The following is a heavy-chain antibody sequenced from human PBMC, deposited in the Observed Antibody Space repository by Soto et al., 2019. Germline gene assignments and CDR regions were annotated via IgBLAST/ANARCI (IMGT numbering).Heavy chain of an antibody. CDR3: ARGLEWDLTQGSFDY. CDR2: FSYDGSEE. D-gene: IGHD1-26*01. Sequence: QVQLVESGGGVVQPGRSLRLSCAASGFAFSNYVMHWVRQAPGKGLEWVAVFSYDGSEEYYANSVKGRFNIYRDNPKNTLYQRINSLRAEDTATYYCARGLEWDLTQGSFDYWGQGSLVTVSS. CDR1: GFAFSNYV. J-gene: IGHJ4*02. V-gene: IGHV3-30*03.